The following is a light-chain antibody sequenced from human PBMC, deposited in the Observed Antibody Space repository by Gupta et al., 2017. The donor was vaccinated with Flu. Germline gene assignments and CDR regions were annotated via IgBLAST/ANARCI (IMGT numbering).Light chain of an antibody. Sequence: QSALTQPRSVSGSPGQSVAISCTGTSNDVGTFDYVFWYQQHPGQAPKLIIYVVKRRPSGVPDRFTGSKSGNTSSLTIAGLQPQDEADYYCNSDGASTFFGGGTRLTVL. CDR2: VVK. V-gene: IGLV2-11*01. J-gene: IGLJ2*01. CDR3: NSDGASTF. CDR1: SNDVGTFDY.